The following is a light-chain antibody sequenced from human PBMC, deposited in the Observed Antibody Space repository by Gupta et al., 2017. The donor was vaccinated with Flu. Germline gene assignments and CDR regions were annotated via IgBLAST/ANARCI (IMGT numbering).Light chain of an antibody. Sequence: EIVLTQSPGTLSLSPGERATLSCRASQSVSSSNLAWYQQKPGQAPRLLIRGASSRATGISDRFSGSGSGTDFTLTISRLEPEDFAVYYCQQDDRSPRTFGQGTKVEIK. J-gene: IGKJ1*01. CDR3: QQDDRSPRT. CDR2: GAS. CDR1: QSVSSSN. V-gene: IGKV3-20*01.